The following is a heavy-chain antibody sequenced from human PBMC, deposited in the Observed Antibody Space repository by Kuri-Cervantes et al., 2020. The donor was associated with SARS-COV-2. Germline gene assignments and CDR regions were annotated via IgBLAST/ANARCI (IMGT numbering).Heavy chain of an antibody. V-gene: IGHV3-30*03. Sequence: GSLRLSCAASGFTFSSYGMHWVRQAPGKGLEWVAVISYDGKKKRCMASGKGRFTISRDNSQNTLYLQMQSLRSEDTGMYYCATDRDGFHDFWGQGTLVTVSS. CDR3: ATDRDGFHDF. CDR2: ISYDGKKK. CDR1: GFTFSSYG. J-gene: IGHJ4*02. D-gene: IGHD3-10*01.